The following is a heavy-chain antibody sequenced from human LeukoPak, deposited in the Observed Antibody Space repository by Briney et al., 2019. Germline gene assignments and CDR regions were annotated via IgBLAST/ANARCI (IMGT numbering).Heavy chain of an antibody. CDR1: GFTFSSYE. Sequence: PGGSLRLSCAASGFTFSSYEMNWVRQAPGKGLEWVSYISSSGSTIYYADSVKGRFTISRDNAKNSLYLQMNSLRAEDTALYYCARDYDILTGHNYFDYWGQGTLVTVSS. CDR3: ARDYDILTGHNYFDY. J-gene: IGHJ4*02. D-gene: IGHD3-9*01. CDR2: ISSSGSTI. V-gene: IGHV3-48*03.